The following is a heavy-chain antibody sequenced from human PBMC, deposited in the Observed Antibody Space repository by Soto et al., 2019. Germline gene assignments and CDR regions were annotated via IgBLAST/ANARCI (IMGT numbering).Heavy chain of an antibody. CDR3: ARDHSSGSFYIQDY. Sequence: PGGSLRLSCAASGFTVSSNYMSWVRQAPGKGLEWVSVIYSGGSTYYADSVKGRFTISRDNSKNTLYLQMNSLRAEDTAVYYCARDHSSGSFYIQDYWGQGTLVTVSS. D-gene: IGHD3-22*01. CDR1: GFTVSSNY. CDR2: IYSGGST. V-gene: IGHV3-53*01. J-gene: IGHJ4*02.